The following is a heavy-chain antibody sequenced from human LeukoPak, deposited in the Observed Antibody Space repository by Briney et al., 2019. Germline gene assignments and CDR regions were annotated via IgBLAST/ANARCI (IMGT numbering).Heavy chain of an antibody. V-gene: IGHV4-61*02. Sequence: KSSETLSLTCTVSGGSISSGSYYWSWIRQPAGKGLEWIGRIYTSGSTNYNPSLKSRVTISVDTSKNQFSLELSSVTAADTAVYYCARDGPYPPNSYGLDYWGQGTLVTVSS. CDR1: GGSISSGSYY. CDR2: IYTSGST. CDR3: ARDGPYPPNSYGLDY. J-gene: IGHJ4*02. D-gene: IGHD5-18*01.